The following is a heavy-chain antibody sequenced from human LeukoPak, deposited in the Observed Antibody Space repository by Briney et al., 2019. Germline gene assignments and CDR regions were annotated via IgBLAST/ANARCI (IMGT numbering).Heavy chain of an antibody. CDR1: GGSISSYY. V-gene: IGHV4-59*01. Sequence: SETLSLTCTVSGGSISSYYWSWIRQPPGKGMDWIGDIYYSGSTNYNPSLKSRVNISVDTSKNQFSLKLSSVTAADTAVYYCARDSIVVVPAAMGYYYYGMDVWGQGTTVTVSS. CDR2: IYYSGST. CDR3: ARDSIVVVPAAMGYYYYGMDV. D-gene: IGHD2-2*01. J-gene: IGHJ6*02.